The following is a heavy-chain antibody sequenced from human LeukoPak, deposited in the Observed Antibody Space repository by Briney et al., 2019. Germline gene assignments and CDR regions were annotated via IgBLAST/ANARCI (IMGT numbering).Heavy chain of an antibody. V-gene: IGHV4-61*01. J-gene: IGHJ6*02. D-gene: IGHD6-13*01. CDR2: IDYSGST. CDR1: GGSVSSSIYY. CDR3: ARDGKGSLYYHGMDV. Sequence: PSETLSLTCTVSGGSVSSSIYYWSWIRQSPGKGLEWIGYIDYSGSTNYNPSLKSRVTISGDTSKNQFSLKLRSVTAADTAVYYCARDGKGSLYYHGMDVWGQGTTVTVSS.